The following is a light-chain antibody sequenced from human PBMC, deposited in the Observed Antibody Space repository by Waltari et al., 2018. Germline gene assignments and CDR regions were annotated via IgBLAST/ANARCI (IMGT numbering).Light chain of an antibody. Sequence: QLVVTQSPSASASLGASVKLTCTLSSGHSSNVIAWLQQHPERGPRYLMKVNSDGSHSKGDEIPDRFSGSSSGAERYLTISNPPSEDEADYYCQTGGHGTWVFGGGTKLTVL. CDR2: VNSDGSH. CDR1: SGHSSNV. V-gene: IGLV4-69*01. J-gene: IGLJ3*02. CDR3: QTGGHGTWV.